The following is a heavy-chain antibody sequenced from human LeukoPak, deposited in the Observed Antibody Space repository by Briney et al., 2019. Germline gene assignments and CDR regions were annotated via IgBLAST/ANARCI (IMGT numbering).Heavy chain of an antibody. D-gene: IGHD3-9*01. J-gene: IGHJ3*02. Sequence: PSQTLSLTCTVSGGSISSGDYSWSWIRQPPGKGLEWIGYIYHSGSTYYNPSLKSRVTISVDRSKNQFSLKLSSVTAADTAVYYCARDLYDILTGYYEPHAFDIWGQGTMVTVSS. CDR3: ARDLYDILTGYYEPHAFDI. V-gene: IGHV4-30-2*01. CDR2: IYHSGST. CDR1: GGSISSGDYS.